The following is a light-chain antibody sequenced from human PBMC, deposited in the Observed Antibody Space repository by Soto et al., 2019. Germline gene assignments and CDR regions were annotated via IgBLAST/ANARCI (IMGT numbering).Light chain of an antibody. CDR2: DAS. CDR1: QSVSSNY. V-gene: IGKV3-20*01. CDR3: QQYGSSSWT. Sequence: EIVLTQSPGTLSLSPGERATLSCRASQSVSSNYLAWYQQKPGQAPRLLIYDASNRATGIPARFSGSGSGTDFTLTISSLEPEDFAVYYCQQYGSSSWTFGQGTKVDIK. J-gene: IGKJ1*01.